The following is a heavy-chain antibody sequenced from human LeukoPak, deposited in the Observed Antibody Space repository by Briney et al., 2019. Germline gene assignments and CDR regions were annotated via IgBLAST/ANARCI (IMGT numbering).Heavy chain of an antibody. CDR2: IYSDGSRT. V-gene: IGHV3-64D*06. Sequence: GGSLRLSCAASGFTFSSFAMYWVRQAPGKGLEYLSAIYSDGSRTYYADSVKGRFTISRDNSKNTLYFEMSSLRVEDTAVYYCVKSPGSGWPVWGQGTLLTVSS. CDR3: VKSPGSGWPV. D-gene: IGHD6-19*01. CDR1: GFTFSSFA. J-gene: IGHJ4*02.